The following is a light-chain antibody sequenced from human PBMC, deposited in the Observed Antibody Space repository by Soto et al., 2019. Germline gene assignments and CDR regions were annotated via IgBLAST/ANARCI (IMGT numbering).Light chain of an antibody. Sequence: QSVLTQAPSASGTPGQRVTISCSGSSSNIGSNTVSWYQQVPGTAPKLLIYSNDQRPSGVPDLFSGSKSGTSASLAIGGLQSEDEAYYYCAAWDGSLNGWVFGGGTKLTVL. J-gene: IGLJ2*01. CDR1: SSNIGSNT. CDR2: SND. V-gene: IGLV1-44*01. CDR3: AAWDGSLNGWV.